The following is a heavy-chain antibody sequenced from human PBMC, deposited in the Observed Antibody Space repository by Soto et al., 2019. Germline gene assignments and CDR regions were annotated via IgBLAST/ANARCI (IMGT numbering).Heavy chain of an antibody. V-gene: IGHV1-2*02. CDR2: INPNSGGT. D-gene: IGHD3-10*01. CDR3: ARVIRGAYYNSTLEA. Sequence: ASVKVSCKASGYTFTGYYIHWVRQAPLQVLEWMGCINPNSGGTNYAQKFQGRVTMTRDTSIRTAHMELSRLRHEHTAVYYCARVIRGAYYNSTLEAWGQGTVVTISS. J-gene: IGHJ5*02. CDR1: GYTFTGYY.